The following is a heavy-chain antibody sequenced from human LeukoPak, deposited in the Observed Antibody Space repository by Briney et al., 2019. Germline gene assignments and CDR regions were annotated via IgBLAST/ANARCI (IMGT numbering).Heavy chain of an antibody. CDR1: GFTFSSYA. Sequence: PGRSLSLSCAASGFTFSSYAMHWVRQAPGKGLEWVAVISYDGSNKYYADSVKGRFTISRDNSKNTLYLQMNSLRAEDTAVYYCARAPLRYYDYVWGSYPNYWGQGTLVTVSS. CDR2: ISYDGSNK. J-gene: IGHJ4*02. V-gene: IGHV3-30*04. D-gene: IGHD3-16*02. CDR3: ARAPLRYYDYVWGSYPNY.